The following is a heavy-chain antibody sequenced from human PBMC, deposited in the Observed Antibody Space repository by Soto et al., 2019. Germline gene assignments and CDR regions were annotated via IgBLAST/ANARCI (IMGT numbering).Heavy chain of an antibody. D-gene: IGHD3-10*01. CDR3: AKDSRVTMVLVLIIPPGN. J-gene: IGHJ4*02. CDR2: ISGSDGST. V-gene: IGHV3-23*01. CDR1: GFTFSSYA. Sequence: GGSLRLSCVASGFTFSSYAMSWVRQAPGKGLEWVSAISGSDGSTYYADSVKGRFTISRDNSKNTLYLQMNSLRAEDTAVYFCAKDSRVTMVLVLIIPPGNWGQGTLVTVSS.